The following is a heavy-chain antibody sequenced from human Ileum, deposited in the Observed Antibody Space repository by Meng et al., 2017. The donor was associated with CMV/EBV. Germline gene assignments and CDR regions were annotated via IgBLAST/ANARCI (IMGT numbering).Heavy chain of an antibody. J-gene: IGHJ6*02. V-gene: IGHV4-31*03. Sequence: SETLSPTCRVSGGSISSGNYCWSWIRQHRGKGLEWLGDIYYSGSPSYSTNTYYNLSLKSRLITSVDTSKSQFSLRLRSVTAADTAVYYCARSDYSLTYYYGLDVWGQGTTVTVSS. CDR3: ARSDYSLTYYYGLDV. CDR1: GGSISSGNYC. D-gene: IGHD4-11*01. CDR2: IYYSGSPSYSTNT.